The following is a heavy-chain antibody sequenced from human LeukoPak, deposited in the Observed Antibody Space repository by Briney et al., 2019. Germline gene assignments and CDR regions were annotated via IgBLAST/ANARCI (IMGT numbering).Heavy chain of an antibody. V-gene: IGHV3-30-3*01. Sequence: GRSLRLSCAASRFTFSSYAMHWVRQAPGKGLEWVAVISYDGSNKYYADSVKGRFTISRDNSKNTLYLQMNSLRAEDTAVYYCARVAVAGPDCYYYGMDVWGQGTTVTVSS. CDR2: ISYDGSNK. J-gene: IGHJ6*02. D-gene: IGHD6-19*01. CDR1: RFTFSSYA. CDR3: ARVAVAGPDCYYYGMDV.